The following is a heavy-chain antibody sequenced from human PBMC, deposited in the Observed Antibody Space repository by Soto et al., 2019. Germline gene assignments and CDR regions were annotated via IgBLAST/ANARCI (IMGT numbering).Heavy chain of an antibody. J-gene: IGHJ6*02. D-gene: IGHD2-15*01. Sequence: QITLKESGPTLVKPTQTLTLTCTFSGFSLSTSRVSVGWIRQPPGKALEGLALIYWDDDKRHRPSLKSRLTITNDTSKNHVVLTMPNMDPMDTATYYCAHSDSPLYYYAMDVWGQGTPVTVSS. CDR2: IYWDDDK. CDR3: AHSDSPLYYYAMDV. V-gene: IGHV2-5*02. CDR1: GFSLSTSRVS.